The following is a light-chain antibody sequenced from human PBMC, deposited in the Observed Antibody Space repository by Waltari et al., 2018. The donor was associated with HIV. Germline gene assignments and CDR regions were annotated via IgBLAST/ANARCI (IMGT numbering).Light chain of an antibody. Sequence: YELTQAPSVSVSPGQKATITCSGAQLGDKFVSWYQHKPGQSPFIIIYQDVNRPAGIPERFSGSNSGKTGTLTISDTQAPDEADYYCQVWDSDTLVFGGGTKLTVL. J-gene: IGLJ2*01. CDR1: QLGDKF. CDR3: QVWDSDTLV. CDR2: QDV. V-gene: IGLV3-1*01.